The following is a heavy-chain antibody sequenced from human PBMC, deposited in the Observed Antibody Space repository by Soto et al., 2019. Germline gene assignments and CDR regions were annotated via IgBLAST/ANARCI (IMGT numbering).Heavy chain of an antibody. CDR3: ARDQLYYNDISGRPLNAFDV. CDR1: GFTFRNYG. J-gene: IGHJ3*01. D-gene: IGHD3-22*01. CDR2: IGIGSSTK. V-gene: IGHV3-48*01. Sequence: GGSLRLACAASGFTFRNYGMNWVRQAPGKGLEWVSYIGIGSSTKYYADSVKGRFTISRDNAKNSLYLQMNSLRAEDTAVYYCARDQLYYNDISGRPLNAFDVWGQGTMVTVSS.